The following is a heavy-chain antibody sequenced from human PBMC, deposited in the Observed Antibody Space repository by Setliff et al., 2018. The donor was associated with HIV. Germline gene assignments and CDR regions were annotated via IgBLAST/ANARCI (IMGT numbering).Heavy chain of an antibody. CDR3: ARVGSVIQVTLFGMDV. J-gene: IGHJ6*02. CDR1: GGSISRVGYY. D-gene: IGHD5-18*01. CDR2: ITYSGST. V-gene: IGHV4-31*03. Sequence: SSETLSLTCSVSGGSISRVGYYWSWIRQHPGKGLEWIGYITYSGSTYYNPSLMSRVSISPDTSKNQFPLKLTSVTAADTAVYYCARVGSVIQVTLFGMDVWGQGTTVTVSS.